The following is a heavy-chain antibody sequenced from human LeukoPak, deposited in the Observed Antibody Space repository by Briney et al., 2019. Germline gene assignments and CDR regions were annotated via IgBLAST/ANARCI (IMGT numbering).Heavy chain of an antibody. D-gene: IGHD1-7*01. V-gene: IGHV3-23*01. Sequence: GGSLRLTCAASGFTFSSYAMSWFRQAPGKGLQWVSAISGSGGSTYYAESVKGRFTISRDNSKNTLYLQMTSLRAEDTAVYYCAKPNWNYERSAFDIWGQGTMVTVSS. CDR3: AKPNWNYERSAFDI. J-gene: IGHJ3*02. CDR2: ISGSGGST. CDR1: GFTFSSYA.